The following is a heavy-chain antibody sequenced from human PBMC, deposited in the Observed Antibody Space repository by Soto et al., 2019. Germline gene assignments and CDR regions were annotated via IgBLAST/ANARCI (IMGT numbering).Heavy chain of an antibody. J-gene: IGHJ6*02. CDR1: GGTFSSYA. V-gene: IGHV1-69*12. CDR3: ARGQRAAASYYYYGMDV. CDR2: IIPIFGTA. Sequence: QVQLVQSGAEVKKPGSSVKVSCKASGGTFSSYAISWVRQAPGQGLEWMGGIIPIFGTANYAQKFQGRVPITADESTRTAYMELSSLRSEDTAVYYCARGQRAAASYYYYGMDVWGQGTTVTVSS. D-gene: IGHD6-13*01.